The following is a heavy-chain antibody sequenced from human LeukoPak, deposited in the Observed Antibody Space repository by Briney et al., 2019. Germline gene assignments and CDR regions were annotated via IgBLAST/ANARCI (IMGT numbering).Heavy chain of an antibody. CDR2: IYSGGST. Sequence: PGGSLRLSCAASGFTVSSNYMSWVRQAPGKGLEWVSVIYSGGSTYYADSVKGRFTISRDNSENTLYLQMNSLRAEDTAVYYCASQTDSSGFDYWGQGTLVTVSS. CDR3: ASQTDSSGFDY. D-gene: IGHD6-19*01. CDR1: GFTVSSNY. J-gene: IGHJ4*02. V-gene: IGHV3-66*02.